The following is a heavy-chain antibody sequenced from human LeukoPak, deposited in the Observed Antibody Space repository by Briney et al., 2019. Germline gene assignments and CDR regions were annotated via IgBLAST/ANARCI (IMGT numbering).Heavy chain of an antibody. CDR2: ITGTGRST. J-gene: IGHJ4*02. Sequence: GGSLRLSCAASGFTFSSYAMSWVRQAPGKGVEGASSITGTGRSTYYPDSVTGRFTISRDNSNNTLYLQMNSLRAEDTAVYYCAKVVAAAGRDYWGQGTLVTVSS. CDR3: AKVVAAAGRDY. V-gene: IGHV3-23*01. CDR1: GFTFSSYA. D-gene: IGHD6-13*01.